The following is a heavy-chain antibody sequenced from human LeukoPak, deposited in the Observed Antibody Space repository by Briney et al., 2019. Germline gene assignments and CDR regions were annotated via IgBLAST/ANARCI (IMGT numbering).Heavy chain of an antibody. CDR2: ISYDGSNT. D-gene: IGHD5-24*01. CDR3: ARGPMATVDY. CDR1: RFTYSSYH. J-gene: IGHJ4*02. V-gene: IGHV3-30*04. Sequence: PGVSVRLSCAASRFTYSSYHMHGVRQAPGKGLVWVAVISYDGSNTYYAECVKGRFTISRDNSKNTLYLQMNSLRAEDTAVYYCARGPMATVDYWGQGTLVTVSS.